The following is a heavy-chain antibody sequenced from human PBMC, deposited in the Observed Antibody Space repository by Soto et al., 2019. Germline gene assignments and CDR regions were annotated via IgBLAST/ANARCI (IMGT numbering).Heavy chain of an antibody. J-gene: IGHJ3*02. CDR3: ARDLDVATIPNDAFDI. D-gene: IGHD5-12*01. V-gene: IGHV1-69*13. Sequence: SVKVSCKASGGTFSSYAISWVRQAPGQGLEWMGGIIPIFGTANYAQRFQGRVTITADESTSTAYMELSSLRSEDTAVYYCARDLDVATIPNDAFDIWGQGTMVTVSS. CDR1: GGTFSSYA. CDR2: IIPIFGTA.